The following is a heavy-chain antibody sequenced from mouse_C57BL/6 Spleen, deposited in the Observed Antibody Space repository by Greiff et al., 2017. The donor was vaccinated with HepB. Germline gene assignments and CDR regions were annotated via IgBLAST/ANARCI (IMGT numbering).Heavy chain of an antibody. J-gene: IGHJ4*01. CDR3: ARSLLYYYGSRGAMDY. Sequence: QVQLKQPGAELVRPGTSVKLSCKASGYTFTSYWMHWVKQRPGQGLEWIGVIDPSDSYTNYNQKFKGKATLTVDTSSSTAYMQLSSLTSEDSAVYYCARSLLYYYGSRGAMDYWGQGTSVTVSS. D-gene: IGHD1-1*01. CDR1: GYTFTSYW. CDR2: IDPSDSYT. V-gene: IGHV1-59*01.